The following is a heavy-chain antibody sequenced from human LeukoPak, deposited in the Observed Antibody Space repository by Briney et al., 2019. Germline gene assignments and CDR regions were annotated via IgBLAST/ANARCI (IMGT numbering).Heavy chain of an antibody. D-gene: IGHD2-2*01. CDR2: ISYDGSNK. Sequence: PGGSLRLSCAASGLTFSSYAMPWVRQAPGKGLEWVAVISYDGSNKYYADSVKGRFTISRDNSKNTLYLQMNSLRAEDTAVYYCARDSRSPAGNPLPSDYWGQGTLVTVSS. V-gene: IGHV3-30-3*01. J-gene: IGHJ4*02. CDR1: GLTFSSYA. CDR3: ARDSRSPAGNPLPSDY.